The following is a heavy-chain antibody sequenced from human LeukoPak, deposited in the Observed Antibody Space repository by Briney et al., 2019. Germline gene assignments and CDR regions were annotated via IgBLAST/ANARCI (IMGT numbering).Heavy chain of an antibody. CDR3: SEGYFEPFAH. Sequence: SETLSLTCVVSGASFSSSHWNWIRQLPGKGLEWIGCLSYTGKTDYNPSLSGRVTISLGTSNNQASLTLRSVTAADTAVYYFSEGYFEPFAHWGQGILVAVSS. D-gene: IGHD3-9*01. V-gene: IGHV4-59*01. CDR2: LSYTGKT. J-gene: IGHJ4*02. CDR1: GASFSSSH.